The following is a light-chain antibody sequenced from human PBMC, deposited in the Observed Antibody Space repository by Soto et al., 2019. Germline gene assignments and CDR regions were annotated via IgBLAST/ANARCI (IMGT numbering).Light chain of an antibody. CDR3: QQYYSTLPIT. CDR1: QSVLYSSNNKNY. Sequence: DLVMTQSPDSLAVSLGERATINCKSSQSVLYSSNNKNYLAWYQQKPGQPPKLLIYWASTRESGVPDRFSGSGSGTDFTLTISSLQAEDVAVYYCQQYYSTLPITFGQGTRLEI. J-gene: IGKJ5*01. CDR2: WAS. V-gene: IGKV4-1*01.